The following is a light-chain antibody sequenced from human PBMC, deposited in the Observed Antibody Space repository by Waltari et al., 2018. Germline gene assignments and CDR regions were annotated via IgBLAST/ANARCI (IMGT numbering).Light chain of an antibody. CDR1: QSVLHSTGYNH. CDR2: LGS. V-gene: IGKV2-28*01. CDR3: MQALETPS. J-gene: IGKJ1*01. Sequence: DIVMPQSPLSLRVTPGEPPSIRCTFSQSVLHSTGYNHLDWYLQRPGQPPQLLIYLGSKLASGVTDRFSGSGSGTDFTLRISRVETEDGGVYYCMQALETPSFGQGTRVDIK.